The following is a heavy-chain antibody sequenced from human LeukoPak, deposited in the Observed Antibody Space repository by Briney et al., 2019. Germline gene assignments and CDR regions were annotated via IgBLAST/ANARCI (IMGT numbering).Heavy chain of an antibody. J-gene: IGHJ3*02. CDR1: GFIFSDHY. CDR2: TRNEANIYTT. CDR3: ATQGGATRVRVFDI. D-gene: IGHD1-26*01. Sequence: GGSLRLSCAASGFIFSDHYMDWVRQAPGTGLEWVGRTRNEANIYTTKYAASVKGRFTISRDDSKNSLYLQMNSLTTEDTAVYYCATQGGATRVRVFDIWGKGTRVTVFS. V-gene: IGHV3-72*01.